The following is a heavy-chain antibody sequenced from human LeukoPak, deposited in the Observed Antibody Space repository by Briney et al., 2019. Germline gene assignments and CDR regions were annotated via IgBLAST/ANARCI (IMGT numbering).Heavy chain of an antibody. D-gene: IGHD2-21*01. CDR2: INHSGST. J-gene: IGHJ4*02. Sequence: SETLTLTCAVDGGCFSGYYWSWIRQPPGKGLEWIGEINHSGSTNYNPSLKSRVTISVDTSKNQFSLKLSSVTAADTAVYYCARLKEFQKIFDYWGQGTRVSVSS. CDR1: GGCFSGYY. CDR3: ARLKEFQKIFDY. V-gene: IGHV4-34*01.